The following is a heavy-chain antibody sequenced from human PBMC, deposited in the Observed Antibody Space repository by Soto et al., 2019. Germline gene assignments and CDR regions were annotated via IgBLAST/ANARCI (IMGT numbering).Heavy chain of an antibody. V-gene: IGHV3-11*01. D-gene: IGHD2-15*01. CDR2: ISNTGNTI. CDR3: ARGTPGFLKRGWFDP. Sequence: QVQLVESGGGLVKSGGSLRLSCVASGFTFSDYYMSWFRQAPGKGLEWIAYISNTGNTIYYADSVKGRFTISRDDANNSLLMQINGLRADDTAVYYCARGTPGFLKRGWFDPWGQGTLVTVSS. CDR1: GFTFSDYY. J-gene: IGHJ5*02.